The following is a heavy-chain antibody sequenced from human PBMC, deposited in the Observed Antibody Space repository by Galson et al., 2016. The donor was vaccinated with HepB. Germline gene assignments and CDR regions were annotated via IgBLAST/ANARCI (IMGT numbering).Heavy chain of an antibody. D-gene: IGHD3-3*01. Sequence: SVKVSCKVSGYTLTELSIHWVRQAPGKGPEWMGGFDPEDDESIYAQKFQGRVTMTEDTSTDTAYMELSSLRSEDTAVYYCALSHYDYAAYGMDVWGQGTTVTVSS. J-gene: IGHJ6*02. CDR2: FDPEDDES. CDR1: GYTLTELS. V-gene: IGHV1-24*01. CDR3: ALSHYDYAAYGMDV.